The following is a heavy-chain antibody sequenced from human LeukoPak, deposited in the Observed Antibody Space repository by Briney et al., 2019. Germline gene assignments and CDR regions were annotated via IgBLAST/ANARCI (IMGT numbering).Heavy chain of an antibody. J-gene: IGHJ5*02. CDR2: IYTSGST. D-gene: IGHD6-13*01. CDR3: ARVSSSWYEGWFDP. V-gene: IGHV4-61*02. CDR1: GGSISSGSYY. Sequence: SQTLSLTCTVSGGSISSGSYYWSWIRQPAGKGLEWIGRIYTSGSTNYNPSLKSRVTISVDTSKNQFSLKLSSVTAADTAVYYCARVSSSWYEGWFDPWGQGTLVTVSS.